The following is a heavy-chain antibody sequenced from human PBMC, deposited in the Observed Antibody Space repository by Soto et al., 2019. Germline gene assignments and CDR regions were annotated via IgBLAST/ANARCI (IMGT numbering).Heavy chain of an antibody. CDR3: ACGGPAYYDFWSGYPTYYYYYYGMDV. CDR1: GYTFTSYA. D-gene: IGHD3-3*01. J-gene: IGHJ6*02. Sequence: ASVKVSCKASGYTFTSYAMHWVRQAPGQRLEWMGWINAGNGNTKYSQKFQGRVTITRDTSASTAYVELSSLRSEDTAVYYCACGGPAYYDFWSGYPTYYYYYYGMDVWGQGTTVTVSS. V-gene: IGHV1-3*01. CDR2: INAGNGNT.